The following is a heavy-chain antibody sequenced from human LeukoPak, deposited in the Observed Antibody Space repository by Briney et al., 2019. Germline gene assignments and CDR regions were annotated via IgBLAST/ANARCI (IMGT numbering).Heavy chain of an antibody. D-gene: IGHD2-2*02. CDR3: ARRCSSISCYNY. CDR1: GGSFSGFY. Sequence: PSETLSLTCAVYGGSFSGFYWSWIRQPPGKGLEWIGEINHSGSTNYNPSLKSRITISVDTSKNQFSLKLSSVTAADTAVYYCARRCSSISCYNYWGQGTLVTVSS. CDR2: INHSGST. J-gene: IGHJ4*02. V-gene: IGHV4-34*01.